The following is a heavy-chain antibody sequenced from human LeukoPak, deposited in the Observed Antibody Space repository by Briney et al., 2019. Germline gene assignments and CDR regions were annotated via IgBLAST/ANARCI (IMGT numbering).Heavy chain of an antibody. Sequence: SETLSLTCTVSDDSVSTRNYYRNWIRQPAGKRLEWIGRIFTSGSTNYSPSLKGRVAISLDKSRNQFSLKMTSLTAADTAVYFCARSATGGELNWLDPSGQGTLVTVSS. V-gene: IGHV4-61*02. CDR3: ARSATGGELNWLDP. CDR2: IFTSGST. D-gene: IGHD1-1*01. J-gene: IGHJ5*02. CDR1: DDSVSTRNYY.